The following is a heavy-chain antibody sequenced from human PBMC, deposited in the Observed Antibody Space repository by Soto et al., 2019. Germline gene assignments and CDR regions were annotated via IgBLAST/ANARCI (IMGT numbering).Heavy chain of an antibody. Sequence: EVQLLDSGGGLVQPGGSLRLSCAASGFTFSNYAMNWVRQAPGKGLEWVSVISGSGDSTYYADSVKGRFTISRDNSKNTLYLQMNSLRAEDTAVYYCARRGPGSYFDYWGQGTLVNVSS. CDR3: ARRGPGSYFDY. CDR2: ISGSGDST. CDR1: GFTFSNYA. D-gene: IGHD2-15*01. V-gene: IGHV3-23*01. J-gene: IGHJ4*02.